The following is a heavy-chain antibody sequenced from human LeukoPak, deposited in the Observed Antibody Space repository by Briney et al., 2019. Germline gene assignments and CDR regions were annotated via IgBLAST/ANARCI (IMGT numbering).Heavy chain of an antibody. D-gene: IGHD2-8*02. CDR3: ARGYCTGNNCHPYYYYGMDV. J-gene: IGHJ6*02. CDR2: IWYDGSKK. V-gene: IGHV3-33*01. CDR1: GFTFDTYA. Sequence: SGRSLRLSCAASGFTFDTYAMHWVRQAPGEGLEWMAIIWYDGSKKEYADSVKGRFTVSRDNSKNTLDMQMNSLRAEDTAVYYCARGYCTGNNCHPYYYYGMDVWGQGTTVTVSS.